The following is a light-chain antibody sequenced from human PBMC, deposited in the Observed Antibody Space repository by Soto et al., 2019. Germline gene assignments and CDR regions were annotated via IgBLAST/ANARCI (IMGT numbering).Light chain of an antibody. CDR3: QQYDNLPLT. V-gene: IGKV1-33*01. J-gene: IGKJ4*01. CDR2: DAS. CDR1: QDISNY. Sequence: DIQMTQSPSSLSASVGDRVTITCQASQDISNYLNWYQQKPGKAPKLLIYDASNLETGVPSRFSGSGSGTDFTFTISSPQPEDIATYYGQQYDNLPLTFGGGTKVEIK.